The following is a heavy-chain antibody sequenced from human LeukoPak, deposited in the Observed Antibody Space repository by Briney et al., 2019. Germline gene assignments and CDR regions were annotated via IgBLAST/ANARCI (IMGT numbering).Heavy chain of an antibody. CDR2: FDPEDGET. Sequence: ASVKVSCKVSGYTLTELSMHWVRQAPGKGLEWMGGFDPEDGETIYAQKFQGRVTMTEDTSTDTAYMELSSLRSEDTAVYYCATVPNYYDSSASKPFDYWGQGTLVTVSS. D-gene: IGHD3-22*01. V-gene: IGHV1-24*01. J-gene: IGHJ4*02. CDR1: GYTLTELS. CDR3: ATVPNYYDSSASKPFDY.